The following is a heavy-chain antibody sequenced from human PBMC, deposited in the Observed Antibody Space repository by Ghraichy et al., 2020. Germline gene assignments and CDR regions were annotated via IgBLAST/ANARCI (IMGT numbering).Heavy chain of an antibody. V-gene: IGHV3-21*01. CDR2: ISSRSSYI. CDR3: ARGYCSGGSCYSSDAFDI. CDR1: GFTFSSYS. D-gene: IGHD2-15*01. J-gene: IGHJ3*02. Sequence: GGSLRLSCAASGFTFSSYSMNWVRQAPGKGLEWVSSISSRSSYIYYADSVKGRFTISRDNAKNSLYLQMNSLRAEDTAVYYCARGYCSGGSCYSSDAFDIWGQGTIVTVSS.